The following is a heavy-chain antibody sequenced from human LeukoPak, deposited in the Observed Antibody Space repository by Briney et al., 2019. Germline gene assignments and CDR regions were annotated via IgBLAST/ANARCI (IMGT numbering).Heavy chain of an antibody. V-gene: IGHV3-53*01. Sequence: GGSLRLSCAASGFTASSNYMSGVRQAPGKGLEWGAVIYSGGSTYYADAVKGRFTISRDNSKNTLYLQMNSLRAEDAAVYYCARNNYYDSSGSLDYWGQGTLVTVSS. CDR2: IYSGGST. CDR3: ARNNYYDSSGSLDY. D-gene: IGHD3-22*01. CDR1: GFTASSNY. J-gene: IGHJ4*02.